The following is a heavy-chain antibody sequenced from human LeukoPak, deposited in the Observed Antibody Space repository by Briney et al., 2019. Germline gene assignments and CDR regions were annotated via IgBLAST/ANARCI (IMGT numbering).Heavy chain of an antibody. J-gene: IGHJ5*02. V-gene: IGHV3-74*01. CDR2: INTDGSST. CDR3: ARDQGGVVRGVIDWFDP. CDR1: GFTFSSYW. Sequence: GGSLRLSCAASGFTFSSYWMHWVRQAPGKGLVWVSRINTDGSSTSYADSVKGRFTISRDNAKNTLYLQMNSLRAEDTAVYYCARDQGGVVRGVIDWFDPWGQGALVTVSS. D-gene: IGHD3-10*01.